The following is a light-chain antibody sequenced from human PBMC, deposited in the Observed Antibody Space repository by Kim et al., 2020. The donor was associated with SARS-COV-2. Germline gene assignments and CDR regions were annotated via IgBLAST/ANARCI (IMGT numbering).Light chain of an antibody. J-gene: IGLJ3*02. V-gene: IGLV2-8*01. CDR2: EVN. CDR3: SSYAGSTNLV. CDR1: SSDVGGYNY. Sequence: QSVLTQPPSASGSPGQSVTISCTGTSSDVGGYNYVSWYQQHPGKAPKLMIYEVNKRPSGVPDRFSGSKSGNTASLTVSGLQAEDEAAYYCSSYAGSTNLVFGGGTKVTVL.